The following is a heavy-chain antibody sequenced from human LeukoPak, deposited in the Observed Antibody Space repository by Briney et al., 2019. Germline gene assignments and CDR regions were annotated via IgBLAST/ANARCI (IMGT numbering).Heavy chain of an antibody. CDR2: INPNSGGT. D-gene: IGHD3-10*01. Sequence: ASVKVSCKASGYTFTDYYMHWVRQAPGQGLEWMGWINPNSGGTNYAQKFQGRVTMTRDTSISTAYMELSRLRSDDTAVYYCVGGYYGSGSYYWGMDVWGQGTTVTVSS. J-gene: IGHJ6*02. CDR3: VGGYYGSGSYYWGMDV. CDR1: GYTFTDYY. V-gene: IGHV1-2*02.